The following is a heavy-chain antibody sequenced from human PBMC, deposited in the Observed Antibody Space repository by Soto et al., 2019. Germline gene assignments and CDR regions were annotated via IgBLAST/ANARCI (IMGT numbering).Heavy chain of an antibody. Sequence: PGGSLRLSCAASGFTFSSYGMHWVRQAPGKGLEWVVVIWYDGSNKYYADSVKGRFTISRDNSKNTLYLQMNSLRAEDTAVYYCARPYSSSFSYYYYGMDVWGQGTTVTVSS. D-gene: IGHD6-6*01. J-gene: IGHJ6*02. CDR3: ARPYSSSFSYYYYGMDV. CDR1: GFTFSSYG. CDR2: IWYDGSNK. V-gene: IGHV3-33*01.